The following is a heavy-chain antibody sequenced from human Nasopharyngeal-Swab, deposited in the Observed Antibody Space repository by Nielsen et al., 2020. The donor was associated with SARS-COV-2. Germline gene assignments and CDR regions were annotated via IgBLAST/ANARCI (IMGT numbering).Heavy chain of an antibody. CDR1: GLSLSTSGVG. J-gene: IGHJ5*02. Sequence: SGPTLVKPTQTLTLTCTFSGLSLSTSGVGVGWIRQPPGKALEWLALIYWDDDKRYSPSLKSRLTITKDTSKNQVVLTMTNMDPVDTATYYCAHRVGSSWYGDWFDPWGQGTLVTVSS. D-gene: IGHD6-13*01. CDR2: IYWDDDK. CDR3: AHRVGSSWYGDWFDP. V-gene: IGHV2-5*02.